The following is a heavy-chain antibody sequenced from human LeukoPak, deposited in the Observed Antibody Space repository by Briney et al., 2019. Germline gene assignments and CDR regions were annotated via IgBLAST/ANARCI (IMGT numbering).Heavy chain of an antibody. D-gene: IGHD3-22*01. CDR3: AKDTYYYDSSGYYE. J-gene: IGHJ4*02. CDR2: ISGDGGST. Sequence: GGSLRLSCAASGFTFDDYAMHWVRHAPGKGLEWVSLISGDGGSTYYADSVKGRFTISRDNSKNSLYLQMNGLRTEDTALYYCAKDTYYYDSSGYYEWGQGTLVTVSS. V-gene: IGHV3-43*02. CDR1: GFTFDDYA.